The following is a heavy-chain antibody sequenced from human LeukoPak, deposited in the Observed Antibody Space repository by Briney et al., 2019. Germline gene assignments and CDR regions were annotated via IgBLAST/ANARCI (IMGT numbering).Heavy chain of an antibody. CDR3: ARGYCSSTSCYFDY. V-gene: IGHV3-20*04. D-gene: IGHD2-2*01. CDR2: INWNGGST. Sequence: GGSLRLSCAASGFTFDDYGMSWVRQAPRKGLEWGSGINWNGGSTGCADSVEGRFTLSRDNAKNSLHLQVNILRSEDTALYYCARGYCSSTSCYFDYWGEGALVTVSS. CDR1: GFTFDDYG. J-gene: IGHJ4*02.